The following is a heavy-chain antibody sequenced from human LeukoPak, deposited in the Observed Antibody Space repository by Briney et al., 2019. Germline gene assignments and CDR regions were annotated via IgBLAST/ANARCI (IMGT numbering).Heavy chain of an antibody. V-gene: IGHV4-39*07. CDR3: ARVLLWFGEPTAFDP. CDR2: IYYSGST. D-gene: IGHD3-10*01. J-gene: IGHJ5*02. Sequence: PSETLSLTCTVSGGSISSSSYYWGWIRQPPGKGLEWIGSIYYSGSTNYNPSLESRVTISVDTSKNQFSLKLSSVTAADTAVYYCARVLLWFGEPTAFDPWGQGTLVTVSS. CDR1: GGSISSSSYY.